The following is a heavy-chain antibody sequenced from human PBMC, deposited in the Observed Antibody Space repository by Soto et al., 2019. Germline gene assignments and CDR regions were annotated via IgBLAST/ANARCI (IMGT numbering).Heavy chain of an antibody. CDR2: VSYSGRT. Sequence: SETLSLTCTVSGGSISSSGYYWTWIRQHPGKGLEWIGYVSYSGRTYYNPSLRGRVTMVVDMSRSQFPLSLRSVTAADTAVYYCARDFLSRMVRGVLNGMDVWGQGTRSPSP. J-gene: IGHJ6*02. V-gene: IGHV4-31*03. CDR3: ARDFLSRMVRGVLNGMDV. CDR1: GGSISSSGYY. D-gene: IGHD3-10*01.